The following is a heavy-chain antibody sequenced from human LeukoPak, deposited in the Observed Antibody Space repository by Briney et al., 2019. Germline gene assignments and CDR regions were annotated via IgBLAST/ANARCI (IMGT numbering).Heavy chain of an antibody. J-gene: IGHJ4*02. D-gene: IGHD2-15*01. CDR3: ARHSYCSGGSCSYAY. V-gene: IGHV4-39*01. Sequence: SETLSLTCTVSGVSIRSSNNFWGWIRQPPGEGLEWIGEINHSGSTNYNPSLKSRVTISVDTSKNQFSLKLSSVTAADTAVYYCARHSYCSGGSCSYAYWGQGTLVTVSS. CDR1: GVSIRSSNNF. CDR2: INHSGST.